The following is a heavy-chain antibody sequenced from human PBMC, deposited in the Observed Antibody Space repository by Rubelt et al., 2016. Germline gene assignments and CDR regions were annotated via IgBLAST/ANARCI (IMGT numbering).Heavy chain of an antibody. J-gene: IGHJ4*02. D-gene: IGHD2-2*01. CDR1: GGSISSYY. Sequence: GTLSLTCTVSGGSISSYYWSWIRQPPGKGLEWIGYIYYSGSTNYNPSLKSRVTISVDTSKNQFSLKLSSVTAADTAVYYCARDQGVAGAAMIGDYWGRGTLVTVSS. CDR3: ARDQGVAGAAMIGDY. CDR2: IYYSGST. V-gene: IGHV4-59*12.